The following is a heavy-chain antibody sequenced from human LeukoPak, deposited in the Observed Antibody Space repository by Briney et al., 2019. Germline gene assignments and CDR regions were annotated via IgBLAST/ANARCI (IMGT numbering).Heavy chain of an antibody. V-gene: IGHV1-46*01. CDR1: GYTFTSYY. CDR2: INPSGGGT. CDR3: ARDMLAVPSNWFDP. J-gene: IGHJ5*02. Sequence: ASVKVSCKASGYTFTSYYIHWVRQAPGQGLEWMGVINPSGGGTSYAQKFQGRVTMTRDTSTSTVYMDLRSLRSENTAVYFCARDMLAVPSNWFDPWGQGTLVTVSS. D-gene: IGHD2-8*01.